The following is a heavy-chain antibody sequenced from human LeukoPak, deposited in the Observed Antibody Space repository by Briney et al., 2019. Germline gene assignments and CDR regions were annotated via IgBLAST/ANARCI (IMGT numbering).Heavy chain of an antibody. Sequence: GGSLRLSCAASGFTFSSYWMSWVRQAPGKGLELVATINHYGSEKYYLESVKGRFTISRDNAKHSLYLQIDSLRAEDTAVFYCARDNAVGATLLDCWGQGTLVTVSS. J-gene: IGHJ4*02. CDR3: ARDNAVGATLLDC. D-gene: IGHD1-26*01. CDR1: GFTFSSYW. CDR2: INHYGSEK. V-gene: IGHV3-7*01.